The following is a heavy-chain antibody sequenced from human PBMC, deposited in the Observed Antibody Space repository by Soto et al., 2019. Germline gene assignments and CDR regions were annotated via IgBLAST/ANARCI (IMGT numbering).Heavy chain of an antibody. CDR1: GDTFTNYD. D-gene: IGHD2-2*01. J-gene: IGHJ4*02. V-gene: IGHV1-46*01. CDR2: IHYSGATP. CDR3: ARGRPALATIGSFAY. Sequence: SLEVACTSSGDTFTNYDMDWVRKATGQGLEWMGVIHYSGATPTYAQKFQGRVTMARDTSTGTVYVELSSLTSADTADYYCARGRPALATIGSFAYWGQGTLVTVS.